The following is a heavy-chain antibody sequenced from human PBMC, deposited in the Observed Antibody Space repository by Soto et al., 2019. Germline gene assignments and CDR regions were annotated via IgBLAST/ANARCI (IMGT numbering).Heavy chain of an antibody. J-gene: IGHJ5*02. V-gene: IGHV1-2*02. CDR2: INPNSGGT. CDR1: GYTFTGYY. D-gene: IGHD6-19*01. CDR3: ARDVGLLAVAGKRNNWFDP. Sequence: ASVKVSCKASGYTFTGYYMHWVRQAPGQGIEWMGWINPNSGGTNYAQKFQGRVTMTRDTSISTAYMELSRLRSDDTAVYYCARDVGLLAVAGKRNNWFDPWGQGTLVTV.